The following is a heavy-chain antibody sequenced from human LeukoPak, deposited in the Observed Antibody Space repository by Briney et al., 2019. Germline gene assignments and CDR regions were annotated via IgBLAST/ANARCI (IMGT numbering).Heavy chain of an antibody. CDR2: ISWDGGST. V-gene: IGHV3-43*01. CDR1: GFTFDDYT. Sequence: GGSLRLFCAASGFTFDDYTMHWVRQAPGKGLEWVSLISWDGGSTYYADSVKGRFTISRDNSKNSLYLQMNSLRTEDTALYYCAKDIGLGSGEFDYWGQGTLVTVSS. CDR3: AKDIGLGSGEFDY. D-gene: IGHD6-19*01. J-gene: IGHJ4*02.